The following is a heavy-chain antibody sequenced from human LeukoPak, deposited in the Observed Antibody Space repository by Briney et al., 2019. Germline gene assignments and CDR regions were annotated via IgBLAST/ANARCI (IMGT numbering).Heavy chain of an antibody. V-gene: IGHV3-66*01. J-gene: IGHJ6*02. CDR1: GFTFSTST. CDR2: IYSGGST. Sequence: PGRSLRLSCAASGFTFSTSTMHWVRQAPGKGLEWVSVIYSGGSTYYADSVKGRFTISRDNSKNTLYLQMNSLRAEDTAVYYCARDGGELTAQNYYYYGMDVWGQGTTVTVSS. CDR3: ARDGGELTAQNYYYYGMDV. D-gene: IGHD1-26*01.